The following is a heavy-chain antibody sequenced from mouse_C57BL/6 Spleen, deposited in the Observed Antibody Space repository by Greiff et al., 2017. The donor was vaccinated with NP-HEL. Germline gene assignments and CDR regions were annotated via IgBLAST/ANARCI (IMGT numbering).Heavy chain of an antibody. D-gene: IGHD1-1*01. J-gene: IGHJ3*01. V-gene: IGHV1-9*01. CDR3: ARGDYYYGSSYEAWFAY. Sequence: QVQLQQSGAELMKPGASVKLSCKATGYTFTGYWIEWVKQRPGHGLEWIGEILPGSGSTNYNEKFKGKATFTADTSSNTAYMQLSSLTTEDSAIYYCARGDYYYGSSYEAWFAYWGQGTLVTVSA. CDR1: GYTFTGYW. CDR2: ILPGSGST.